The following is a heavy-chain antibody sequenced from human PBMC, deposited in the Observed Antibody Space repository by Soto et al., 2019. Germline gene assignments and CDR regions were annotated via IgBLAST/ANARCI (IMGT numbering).Heavy chain of an antibody. CDR1: GYTFTSYG. CDR2: ISAYNGNT. V-gene: IGHV1-18*01. J-gene: IGHJ4*02. D-gene: IGHD3-22*01. Sequence: ASVKVSCKASGYTFTSYGISWVRQAPGQGLEWMGWISAYNGNTNYAQKLQGRVTMTTDTSTSTAYMELRSLRSDATAVYYCARTYYDSSGYPWYFDYWGQGTLVTVTS. CDR3: ARTYYDSSGYPWYFDY.